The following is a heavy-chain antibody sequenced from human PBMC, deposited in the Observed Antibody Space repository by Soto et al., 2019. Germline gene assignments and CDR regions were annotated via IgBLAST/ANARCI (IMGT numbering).Heavy chain of an antibody. CDR3: ASLGITTVTRYYYYYYMDV. CDR2: IYYSGST. V-gene: IGHV4-59*01. Sequence: PSETLSLTCTVSGGSISSYYWSWIRQPPGKGLEWIGYIYYSGSTNYNPSLKSRVTISVDTSKNQFSLTLSSVTAADTAVYYCASLGITTVTRYYYYYYMDVWGKGTTVTVS. CDR1: GGSISSYY. D-gene: IGHD4-17*01. J-gene: IGHJ6*03.